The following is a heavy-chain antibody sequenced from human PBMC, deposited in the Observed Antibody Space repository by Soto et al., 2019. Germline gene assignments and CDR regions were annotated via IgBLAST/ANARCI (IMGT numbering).Heavy chain of an antibody. Sequence: GESLKISCKASGFTFSSYSLGWVRHMPGKGLQWMGNIFSSDSSAKYSPSFVGQVTISVVRSINTAYLQWSSLKASDTAIYYCGTWRGSSWFDYWGPGTLVTVSS. CDR3: GTWRGSSWFDY. CDR2: IFSSDSSA. CDR1: GFTFSSYS. V-gene: IGHV5-51*01. D-gene: IGHD2-2*01. J-gene: IGHJ4*02.